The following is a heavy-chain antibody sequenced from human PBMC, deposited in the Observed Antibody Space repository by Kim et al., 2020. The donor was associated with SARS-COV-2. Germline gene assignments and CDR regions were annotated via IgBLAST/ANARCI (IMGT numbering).Heavy chain of an antibody. CDR2: ISGSGGST. CDR1: GFTFSSYA. CDR3: AKGIAVVGTRYYFDY. J-gene: IGHJ4*02. V-gene: IGHV3-23*01. Sequence: GGSLRLSCAASGFTFSSYAMSWVRQAPGKGLEWVSAISGSGGSTYYADSVKGRFTISRDNSKNTLYLQMNSLRAEDTAVYYCAKGIAVVGTRYYFDYWGQGTLVTVSS. D-gene: IGHD6-19*01.